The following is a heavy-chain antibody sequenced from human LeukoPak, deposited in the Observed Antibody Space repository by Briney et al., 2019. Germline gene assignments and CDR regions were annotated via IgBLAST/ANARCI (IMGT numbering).Heavy chain of an antibody. CDR3: TTVTIKVY. Sequence: NAGGSLRLSCAASGFTFRNAWMSWVRQAPGKGLEWVGLIKSKTDGGTTDYAAPVKGRFTISRDDSKNTLYLQMNSLKTEATAVYYCTTVTIKVYWGQGTLVTVSS. CDR1: GFTFRNAW. J-gene: IGHJ4*02. D-gene: IGHD1-1*01. CDR2: IKSKTDGGTT. V-gene: IGHV3-15*01.